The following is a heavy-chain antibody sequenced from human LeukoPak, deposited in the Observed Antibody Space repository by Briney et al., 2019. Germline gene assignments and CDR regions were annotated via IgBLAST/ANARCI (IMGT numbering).Heavy chain of an antibody. CDR3: ALYYFWMVFPRDY. D-gene: IGHD3-3*01. V-gene: IGHV1-2*02. J-gene: IGHJ4*02. CDR2: INPNSGGT. CDR1: GYTFTGYY. Sequence: ASVKVSCRASGYTFTGYYMHWVRQAPGQGLEWMGWINPNSGGTNYAQKFQGRVTMTRDTSISTAYMELSRLRSDDTAVYYCALYYFWMVFPRDYGGQGTRVPVS.